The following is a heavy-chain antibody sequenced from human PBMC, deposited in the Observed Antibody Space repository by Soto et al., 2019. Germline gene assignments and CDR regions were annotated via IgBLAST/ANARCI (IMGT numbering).Heavy chain of an antibody. J-gene: IGHJ3*02. CDR3: ARDPGGDTAFDI. Sequence: SETLSLTCTFSCGSIISYYWSWIRQPPGKGLEWIGYIYYSGSTNYNPSLKSRVTISVDTSKNQFSLKLSSVTAADTAVYYCARDPGGDTAFDIWGQGTMVTVS. CDR2: IYYSGST. V-gene: IGHV4-59*01. CDR1: CGSIISYY. D-gene: IGHD3-10*01.